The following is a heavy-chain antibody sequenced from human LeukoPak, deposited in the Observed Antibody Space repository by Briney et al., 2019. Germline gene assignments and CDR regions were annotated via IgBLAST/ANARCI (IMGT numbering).Heavy chain of an antibody. D-gene: IGHD5-18*01. J-gene: IGHJ6*03. CDR1: GFTFSSYA. CDR2: IYSGGST. CDR3: AKGLKTAVGPYMGYHYYMDV. Sequence: GGSLRLSCAASGFTFSSYAMSWVRQAPGKGLEWVSVIYSGGSTYYADSVKGRFTISRDNSKNTLSLQMISLRAEDTALYYCAKGLKTAVGPYMGYHYYMDVWGKGTTVTVSS. V-gene: IGHV3-23*03.